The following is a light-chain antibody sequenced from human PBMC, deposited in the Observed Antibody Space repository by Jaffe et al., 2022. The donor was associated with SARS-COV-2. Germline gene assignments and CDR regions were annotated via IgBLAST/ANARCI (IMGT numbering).Light chain of an antibody. J-gene: IGLJ2*01. CDR1: SSDIGGYYY. CDR3: CSYAGSYTLV. V-gene: IGLV2-11*01. CDR2: DVT. Sequence: QSALTQPRSLSGSPGQSVTISCTGTSSDIGGYYYVSWYQQHPGIAPKLIIFDVTKRPSGVPDRFSGSKSGNTASLTISGLQAEDEADYYCCSYAGSYTLVFGGGTKLTVL.